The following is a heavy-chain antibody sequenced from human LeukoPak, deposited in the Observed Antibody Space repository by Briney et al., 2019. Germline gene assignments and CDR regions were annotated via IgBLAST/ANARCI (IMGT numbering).Heavy chain of an antibody. CDR1: GGSISSSSYY. CDR2: IYYSGST. D-gene: IGHD3-9*01. J-gene: IGHJ5*02. CDR3: ARAYYDILTGYLTNWFDP. Sequence: SETLSLTCTASGGSISSSSYYWGWIRQPPGKGLEWIGSIYYSGSTYYNPSLKSRVTISVDTSKNQFSLKLSSVTAADTAVYYCARAYYDILTGYLTNWFDPWGQGTLVTVSS. V-gene: IGHV4-39*07.